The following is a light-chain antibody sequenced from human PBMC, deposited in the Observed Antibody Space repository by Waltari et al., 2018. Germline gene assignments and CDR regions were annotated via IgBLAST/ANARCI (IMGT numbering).Light chain of an antibody. CDR3: CSYGGSRIFFV. V-gene: IGLV2-23*02. J-gene: IGLJ1*01. CDR1: GSDVGSYDL. Sequence: QSALTQPASVSGSPGQSITISCTGTGSDVGSYDLVSWYQQHPGKAPKLMIFEVTKRPSGVSNRFSGAKSGKTASLTISGLQAEDEADYHCCSYGGSRIFFVCGTGTKLTVL. CDR2: EVT.